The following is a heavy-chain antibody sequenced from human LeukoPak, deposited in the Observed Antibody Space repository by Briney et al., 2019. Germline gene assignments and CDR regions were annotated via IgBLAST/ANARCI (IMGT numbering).Heavy chain of an antibody. CDR3: ARSVKIFGAPGWGY. J-gene: IGHJ4*02. CDR2: INHSGST. Sequence: SETLSLTCAVYGGSFSGYYWSWIRQPPGKGLEWIGEINHSGSTNYNPSLKSRVTISVDTSKNQFSLRLSSVTAADTAVYYCARSVKIFGAPGWGYWGQGTLVTVSS. CDR1: GGSFSGYY. V-gene: IGHV4-34*01. D-gene: IGHD2-15*01.